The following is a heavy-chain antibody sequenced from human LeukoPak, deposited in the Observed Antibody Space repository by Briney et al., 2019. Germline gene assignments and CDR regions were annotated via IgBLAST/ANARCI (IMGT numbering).Heavy chain of an antibody. D-gene: IGHD2/OR15-2a*01. CDR1: GGSISSYY. CDR2: IYYSGST. V-gene: IGHV4-59*01. Sequence: SETLSLTCTVSGGSISSYYWSWIRQPPGKGLEWIGYIYYSGSTNYNPSLKSRVTISVDTSKNQFSLKLSSVTAADTAVYYGARVYRTVFDYWGQGSLVTVSS. J-gene: IGHJ4*02. CDR3: ARVYRTVFDY.